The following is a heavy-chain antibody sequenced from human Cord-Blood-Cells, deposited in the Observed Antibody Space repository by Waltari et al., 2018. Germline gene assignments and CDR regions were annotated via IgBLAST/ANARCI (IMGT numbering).Heavy chain of an antibody. CDR2: INHSGST. CDR1: GGSFSGYY. V-gene: IGHV4-34*01. J-gene: IGHJ3*02. Sequence: QVQLQQWGAGLLKPSETLSLTCAVDGGSFSGYYWSWIRQPPGKGLEWIGEINHSGSTNYNPALKSRVTISLDTSKNQFSLKLSSVTAAGTAVYYCASIDAFDIWGQGTMVTVSS. CDR3: ASIDAFDI.